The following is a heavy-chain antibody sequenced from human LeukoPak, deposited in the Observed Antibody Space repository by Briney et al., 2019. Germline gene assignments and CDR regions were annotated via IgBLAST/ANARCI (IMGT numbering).Heavy chain of an antibody. CDR3: ASEITMIVEGSKAFDI. Sequence: PGGSLRLSCAASGFTFSSYSMNWVRQAPGKGLEWVSSISSSSSYIYYADSVKGRFTISRDNAKNSLYLQMNCLRAEDTAVYYCASEITMIVEGSKAFDIWGQGTMVTVSS. CDR2: ISSSSSYI. CDR1: GFTFSSYS. D-gene: IGHD3-22*01. J-gene: IGHJ3*02. V-gene: IGHV3-21*01.